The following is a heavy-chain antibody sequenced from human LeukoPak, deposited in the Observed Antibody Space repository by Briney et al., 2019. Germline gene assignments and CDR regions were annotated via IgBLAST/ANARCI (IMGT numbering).Heavy chain of an antibody. D-gene: IGHD6-19*01. CDR2: INPNSGGT. Sequence: GASVKVSCKASGYTFTGYYMHWVRQAPGQGLEWMGWINPNSGGTNYAQKFQGRVTMTRDTSISTASMELSRLRSDDTAVYYCATPESGYSSGWFDYWGQGTLVTVSS. CDR3: ATPESGYSSGWFDY. V-gene: IGHV1-2*02. CDR1: GYTFTGYY. J-gene: IGHJ4*02.